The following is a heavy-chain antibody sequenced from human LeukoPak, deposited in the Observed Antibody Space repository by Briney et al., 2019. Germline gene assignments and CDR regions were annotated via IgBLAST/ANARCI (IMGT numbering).Heavy chain of an antibody. CDR2: ISGGGDNT. J-gene: IGHJ6*02. CDR3: ATPRSSYYYYGMDV. Sequence: PGGSLRLSCAASGFIFSSYAMSWVRQAPGKGLEWVSAISGGGDNTYYAASVKGRFTTTRDNSKNTLYLQMNSLRAEDTALHYCATPRSSYYYYGMDVWGQGTTVIVSS. CDR1: GFIFSSYA. V-gene: IGHV3-23*01.